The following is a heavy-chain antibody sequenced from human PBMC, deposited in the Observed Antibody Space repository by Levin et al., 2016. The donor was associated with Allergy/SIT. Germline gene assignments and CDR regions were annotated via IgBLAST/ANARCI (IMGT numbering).Heavy chain of an antibody. V-gene: IGHV3-21*01. D-gene: IGHD3-3*01. CDR3: ARRGKWTYYDFWSGYSEDYYYYYMDV. J-gene: IGHJ6*03. CDR2: ISSSSSYI. Sequence: WIRQPPGKGLEWVSSISSSSSYIYYADSVKGRFTISRDNAKNSLYLQMNSLRAEDTAVYYCARRGKWTYYDFWSGYSEDYYYYYMDVWGKGTTVTVSS.